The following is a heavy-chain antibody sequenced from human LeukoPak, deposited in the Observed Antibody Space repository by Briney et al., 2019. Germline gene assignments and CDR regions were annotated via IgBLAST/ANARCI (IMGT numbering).Heavy chain of an antibody. J-gene: IGHJ4*02. Sequence: GGSLRLSCAASGFTFSSYGMHWVRQAPGKGLEWVAFIRYDGTNTYYADSVKGRFTVSRDNSKNTLYLQMNSLRAEDTAVYYCAKASYATGYYNSYFDYWGQGTLVTVSS. V-gene: IGHV3-30*02. CDR3: AKASYATGYYNSYFDY. CDR2: IRYDGTNT. D-gene: IGHD3-9*01. CDR1: GFTFSSYG.